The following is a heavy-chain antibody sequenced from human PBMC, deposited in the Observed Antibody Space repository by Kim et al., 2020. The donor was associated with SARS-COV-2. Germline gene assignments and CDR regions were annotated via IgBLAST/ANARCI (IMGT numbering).Heavy chain of an antibody. CDR1: GFTFSSCA. CDR2: ISYDGSDK. CDR3: AGGHDY. Sequence: GGSLRLSCAASGFTFSSCAMNWVRQAPGKGLEWVAVISYDGSDKNYADSVKGRFTISRDNSKNTLYLQMNSLRAEDTAVYYCAGGHDYWGQGTLGTDSS. J-gene: IGHJ4*02. V-gene: IGHV3-30-3*01.